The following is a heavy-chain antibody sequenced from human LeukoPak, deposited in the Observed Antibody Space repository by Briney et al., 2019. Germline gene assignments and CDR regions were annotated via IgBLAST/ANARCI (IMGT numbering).Heavy chain of an antibody. CDR2: IYHSGST. CDR1: GYSISSGYY. J-gene: IGHJ4*02. CDR3: AHSYDSSGYSPENY. V-gene: IGHV4-38-2*02. D-gene: IGHD3-22*01. Sequence: PSETLSLTCTVSGYSISSGYYWGWIRQPPGKGLEWIGSIYHSGSTYYNPSLKSRDTISVDTSKNQFSLKLSSVTAADTAVYYCAHSYDSSGYSPENYWGQGTLVTVSS.